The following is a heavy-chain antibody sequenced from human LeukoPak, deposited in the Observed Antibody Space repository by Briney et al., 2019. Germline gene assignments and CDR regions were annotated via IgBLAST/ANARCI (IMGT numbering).Heavy chain of an antibody. J-gene: IGHJ3*02. CDR2: IYTCWST. CDR3: ARWGAAFEM. CDR1: GGSIGSYY. Sequence: SETLSLTCSVSGGSIGSYYCNWIRQPPAKGQEWIGYIYTCWSTNYNPSLTRRVTMSVDTAKNQVPLKLSYVTAAGTAVYYCARWGAAFEMWGQRTMVTVSS. D-gene: IGHD3-16*01. V-gene: IGHV4-4*08.